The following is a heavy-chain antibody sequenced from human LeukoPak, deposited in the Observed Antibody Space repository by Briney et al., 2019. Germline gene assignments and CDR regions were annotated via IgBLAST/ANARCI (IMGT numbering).Heavy chain of an antibody. D-gene: IGHD6-13*01. J-gene: IGHJ4*02. CDR1: GGTFSSYG. V-gene: IGHV3-33*01. CDR2: IWYDGSNK. CDR3: ARWGSSFIFDY. Sequence: SCKASGGTFSSYGMHWVRQAPGKGLEWVAVIWYDGSNKYYADSVKGRFTISRDNSKNTLYLQMNSLRAEDTAVYYCARWGSSFIFDYWGQGTLVTVSS.